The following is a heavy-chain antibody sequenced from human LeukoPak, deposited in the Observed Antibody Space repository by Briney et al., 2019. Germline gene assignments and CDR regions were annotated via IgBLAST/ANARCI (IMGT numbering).Heavy chain of an antibody. J-gene: IGHJ4*02. V-gene: IGHV3-21*04. Sequence: GGSLRLSCAASGFTFSSYSMNWVRQAPGKGLEWVSSISSSSSYIYYADSVKGRFTISRDNAKNSLYLQMNSLRAEDTAVYYCARDLTYYGSGALDYWGQGTLVTVSS. D-gene: IGHD3-10*01. CDR3: ARDLTYYGSGALDY. CDR2: ISSSSSYI. CDR1: GFTFSSYS.